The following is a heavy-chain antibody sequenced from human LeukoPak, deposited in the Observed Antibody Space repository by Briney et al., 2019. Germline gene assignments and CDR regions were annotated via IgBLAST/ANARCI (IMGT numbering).Heavy chain of an antibody. CDR3: ARDRTYYYDSSGYVGYYYYYGMDV. Sequence: GGSLRLSCAASGFTLSSYWMSWVRQAPGKGLEWVANIKQDGSEKYYVDSVKGRFTISRDNAKNSLYLQMNSLRAEDTAVYYCARDRTYYYDSSGYVGYYYYYGMDVWGQGTTVTVSS. CDR1: GFTLSSYW. V-gene: IGHV3-7*05. CDR2: IKQDGSEK. J-gene: IGHJ6*02. D-gene: IGHD3-22*01.